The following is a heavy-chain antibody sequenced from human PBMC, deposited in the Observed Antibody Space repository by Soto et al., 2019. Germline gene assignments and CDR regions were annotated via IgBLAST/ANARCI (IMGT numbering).Heavy chain of an antibody. Sequence: GGSLRLSCAASGFTFSDYYMSWIRQAPGKGLEWVSYISSSSSSYTNYADPVKGRFTISRDNAKNSLYLQMNSLRAEDTAVYYCGRGRSGQIVVFYWCQGTPVTVSS. J-gene: IGHJ4*02. CDR2: ISSSSSSYT. CDR1: GFTFSDYY. V-gene: IGHV3-11*05. D-gene: IGHD1-26*01. CDR3: GRGRSGQIVVFY.